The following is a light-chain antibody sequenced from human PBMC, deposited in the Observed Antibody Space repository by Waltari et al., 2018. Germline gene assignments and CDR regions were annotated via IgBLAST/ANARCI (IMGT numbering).Light chain of an antibody. J-gene: IGKJ2*01. CDR3: QHRSNWPPS. V-gene: IGKV3-11*01. Sequence: IVLTQSPAPLSLSPGERATLSCRASQSIGSYFSWYQQKPGRAPSLPIHDAPNRAAGIPARCSGRGSGTDFTLTISSLEPEDFAVYYCQHRSNWPPSFGQGTKVEIE. CDR2: DAP. CDR1: QSIGSY.